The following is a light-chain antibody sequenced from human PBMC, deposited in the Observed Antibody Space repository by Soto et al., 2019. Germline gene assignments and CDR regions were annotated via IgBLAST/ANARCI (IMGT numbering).Light chain of an antibody. Sequence: QSALTQPASVSGSPGQSITISCTGTSSDVGAYNYVSWYQQYPGKAPKLMIYEGKNRPSGVSNRFSGSRSGSTASLTISGLQAEDEADYYCSSYTTNSTGGYVFGTGTKLTVL. CDR3: SSYTTNSTGGYV. J-gene: IGLJ1*01. V-gene: IGLV2-14*01. CDR1: SSDVGAYNY. CDR2: EGK.